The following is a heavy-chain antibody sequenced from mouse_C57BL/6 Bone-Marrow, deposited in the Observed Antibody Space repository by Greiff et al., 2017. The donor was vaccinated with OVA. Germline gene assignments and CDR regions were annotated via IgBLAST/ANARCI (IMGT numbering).Heavy chain of an antibody. CDR3: ARSRGTTEKYYFDY. CDR2: INPNNGGT. J-gene: IGHJ2*01. D-gene: IGHD1-1*01. Sequence: VQLQQSGPELVKPGASVKISCKASGYTFTDYYMNWVKQSHGKSLEWIGDINPNNGGTSYNQKFKGKATLTVDKSSSTAYMELRSLTSEDSAVYYCARSRGTTEKYYFDYWGQGTTLTVSS. CDR1: GYTFTDYY. V-gene: IGHV1-26*01.